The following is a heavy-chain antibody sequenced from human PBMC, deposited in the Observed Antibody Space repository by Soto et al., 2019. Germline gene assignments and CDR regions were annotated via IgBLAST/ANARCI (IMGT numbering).Heavy chain of an antibody. CDR1: GYSFTSYW. CDR2: IYPGDSDT. V-gene: IGHV5-51*01. J-gene: IGHJ6*02. CDR3: ASSLAGNYYYYGMDV. Sequence: GESLKISCKGSGYSFTSYWIGWVRQMPGKGLEWMGIIYPGDSDTRYSPSFQGQVTISADKSISTAYLQWSSLKASDTAMYYCASSLAGNYYYYGMDVWGQGTTVTVYS.